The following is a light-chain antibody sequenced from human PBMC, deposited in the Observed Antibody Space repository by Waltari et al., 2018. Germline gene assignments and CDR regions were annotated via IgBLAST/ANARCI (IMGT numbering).Light chain of an antibody. Sequence: EIVLTQSPGTLSLSPGERATLPCRASQSVTSNYLAWYQQKPGQAPRLLIYGASSRATDITDRFSGSGSGTDFTLTISRLEPEDFAVYYCQQYGNSPFTFGPGTKVDIK. J-gene: IGKJ3*01. CDR1: QSVTSNY. CDR3: QQYGNSPFT. CDR2: GAS. V-gene: IGKV3-20*01.